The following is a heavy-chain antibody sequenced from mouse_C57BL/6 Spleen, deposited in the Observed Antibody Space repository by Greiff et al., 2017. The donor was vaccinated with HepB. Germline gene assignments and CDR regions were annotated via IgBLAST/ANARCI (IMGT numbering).Heavy chain of an antibody. V-gene: IGHV5-17*01. CDR2: ISSGSSTI. CDR1: GFTFSDYG. Sequence: EVMLVESGGGLVKPGWSLKLSCAASGFTFSDYGMHWVRQAPEKGLEWVAYISSGSSTIYYADTVKGRFTISRDNAKNTLFLQMTSLRSEDTAMYYCARAYYEFFDYWGQGTTLTVSS. J-gene: IGHJ2*01. D-gene: IGHD2-10*01. CDR3: ARAYYEFFDY.